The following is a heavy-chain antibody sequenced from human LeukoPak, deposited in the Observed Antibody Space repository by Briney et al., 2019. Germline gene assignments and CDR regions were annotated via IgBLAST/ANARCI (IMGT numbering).Heavy chain of an antibody. Sequence: SETLSLTCAVSGASINSGSYFWNWIRQPAGKGLECIGRVHTSETANYNPSLRSRVAISLDTSMNHFSLRLNSVTAADTAVYYCARDGYASGSYYDYWGQGTLVTVSS. D-gene: IGHD1-26*01. V-gene: IGHV4-61*02. CDR1: GASINSGSYF. CDR3: ARDGYASGSYYDY. J-gene: IGHJ4*02. CDR2: VHTSETA.